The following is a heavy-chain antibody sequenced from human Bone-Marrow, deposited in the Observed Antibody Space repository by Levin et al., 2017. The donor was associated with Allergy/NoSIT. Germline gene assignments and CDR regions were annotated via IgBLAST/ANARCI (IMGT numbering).Heavy chain of an antibody. J-gene: IGHJ6*02. Sequence: PGGSLRLSCAASGFTFSAYAMSWVRQAPGRGLEWVSSISVDGDSRYYADSVKGRFTVSREDSKNTLYLQMSSLRAEDTALYYCAKVYKGVSQSLFYYYAVDGWGQGTSVTVSS. CDR2: ISVDGDSR. V-gene: IGHV3-23*01. CDR3: AKVYKGVSQSLFYYYAVDG. CDR1: GFTFSAYA. D-gene: IGHD3-10*01.